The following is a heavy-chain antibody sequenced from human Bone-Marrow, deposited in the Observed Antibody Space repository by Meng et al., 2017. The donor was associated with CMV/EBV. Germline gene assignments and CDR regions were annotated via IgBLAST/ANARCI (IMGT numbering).Heavy chain of an antibody. J-gene: IGHJ4*02. V-gene: IGHV3-30*04. CDR3: ARDLEIYGDSPRGFDY. Sequence: GGSLRLSCAASGFTFSSYAMHWVRQAPGKGLEWVAVISYDGSNKYYADSVKGRFTISRDNSKSTLYLQMNSLRAEDTAVYYCARDLEIYGDSPRGFDYWGQGTLVTVSS. CDR1: GFTFSSYA. D-gene: IGHD4-17*01. CDR2: ISYDGSNK.